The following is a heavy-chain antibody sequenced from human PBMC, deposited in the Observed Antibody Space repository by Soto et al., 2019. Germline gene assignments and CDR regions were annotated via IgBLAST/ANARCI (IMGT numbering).Heavy chain of an antibody. D-gene: IGHD3-22*01. J-gene: IGHJ4*02. V-gene: IGHV3-53*01. CDR3: ARAYYDSSGYYAH. CDR2: IYSGGST. Sequence: GGSLRLSCAASGFTVSSNYMSWVRQAPGKGLEWVSVIYSGGSTYYADSVKGRFTISRDNSKNTLYLQMNSLRAEDTAVHYCARAYYDSSGYYAHWGQGTLVPSPQ. CDR1: GFTVSSNY.